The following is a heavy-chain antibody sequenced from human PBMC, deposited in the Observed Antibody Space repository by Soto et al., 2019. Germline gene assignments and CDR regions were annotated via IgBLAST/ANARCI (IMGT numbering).Heavy chain of an antibody. CDR3: ARYNRNYGMDV. V-gene: IGHV4-31*03. J-gene: IGHJ6*02. Sequence: PSETLSLTCTVSGGSMSGGGYHWSWIRQYPGKGLEWIGYIYYSGTTYFNPSLKGRVTISLDTSKNQFSLKLSSVTAADTAIYYCARYNRNYGMDVWGQGTTVTVSS. CDR2: IYYSGTT. D-gene: IGHD1-1*01. CDR1: GGSMSGGGYH.